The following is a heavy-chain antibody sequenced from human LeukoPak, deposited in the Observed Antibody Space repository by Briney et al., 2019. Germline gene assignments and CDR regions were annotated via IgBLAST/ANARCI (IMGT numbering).Heavy chain of an antibody. J-gene: IGHJ4*02. CDR3: ARHNWNYRYDY. CDR1: GGSISSYY. D-gene: IGHD1-7*01. V-gene: IGHV4-59*08. Sequence: PSETLSLTCAVSGGSISSYYWSWIRQPPGKGLEWIGYIYYSGSTNYNPSLKSRVTISVDTSKNQFSLKLSSVTAADTAVYYCARHNWNYRYDYWGQGTLVTVSS. CDR2: IYYSGST.